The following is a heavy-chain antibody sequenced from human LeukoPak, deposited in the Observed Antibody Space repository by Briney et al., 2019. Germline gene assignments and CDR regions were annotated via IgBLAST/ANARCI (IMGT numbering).Heavy chain of an antibody. CDR3: ARYKYGSGSYYNENNFDY. Sequence: PSETLSLTCTVSGGSIRSSYYYWGWIHQPPGTGLEWIGSIYDSGSTYYNPSLKSRVTISVDTSKNQFSLKLSSVTAADTAVYYCARYKYGSGSYYNENNFDYWGQGTLVTVSS. CDR2: IYDSGST. CDR1: GGSIRSSYYY. J-gene: IGHJ4*02. V-gene: IGHV4-39*07. D-gene: IGHD3-10*01.